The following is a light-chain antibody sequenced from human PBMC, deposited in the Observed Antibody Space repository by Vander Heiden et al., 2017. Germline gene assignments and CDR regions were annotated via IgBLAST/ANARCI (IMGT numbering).Light chain of an antibody. J-gene: IGKJ4*01. CDR3: QQTDSLPFT. CDR2: RAS. Sequence: DIHITQSLSSLSANVGDLVALPCRASQSISNFLNWYQQKPGKAPNLLIYRASTLQTGVPSRFSGSESGTDFTLTISRLQPEDFATYYCQQTDSLPFTFGGATKKEIK. CDR1: QSISNF. V-gene: IGKV1-39*01.